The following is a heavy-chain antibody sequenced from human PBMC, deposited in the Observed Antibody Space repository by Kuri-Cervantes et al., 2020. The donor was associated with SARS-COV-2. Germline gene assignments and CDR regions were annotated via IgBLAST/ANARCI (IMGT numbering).Heavy chain of an antibody. CDR3: AKSRGYSYGYQTCYYYYMDV. CDR2: IYYSGST. D-gene: IGHD5-18*01. Sequence: GSLRLSCTVSGGSISSSSYYWGWIRQPPGKGLEWIGSIYYSGSTYYNPSLKSRVTISVDTSKNQFSLKLSSVTAADTAVYYCAKSRGYSYGYQTCYYYYMDVWGKGTTVTVSS. V-gene: IGHV4-39*01. J-gene: IGHJ6*03. CDR1: GGSISSSSYY.